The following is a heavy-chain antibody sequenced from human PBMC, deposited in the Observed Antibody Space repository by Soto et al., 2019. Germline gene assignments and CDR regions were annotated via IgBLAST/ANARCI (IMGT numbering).Heavy chain of an antibody. V-gene: IGHV3-30*18. CDR2: ISYDGSKK. CDR1: GHSVGSYG. D-gene: IGHD3-10*01. CDR3: AKSRGVDNYYYGMDV. Sequence: QVQLMESGGGVVQPGGSQRLSCVVSGHSVGSYGMHWVRQAPGKGLEWVALISYDGSKKYYMDSVKGRFTISRDNSLGTLFLQMISLRPEDTAVYYCAKSRGVDNYYYGMDVWGQGTTVTVSS. J-gene: IGHJ6*02.